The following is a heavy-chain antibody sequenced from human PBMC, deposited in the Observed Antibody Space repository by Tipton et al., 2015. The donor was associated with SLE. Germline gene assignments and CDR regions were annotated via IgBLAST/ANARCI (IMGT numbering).Heavy chain of an antibody. CDR1: GYTFTSYY. D-gene: IGHD3-10*01. Sequence: QLVKSGAEVKKPGASVKVSCKASGYTFTSYYMHWVRQAPGQGLEWMGIINPSGGSTSYAQKFQGRVTMNRDTSTSTVYMELSSLRSEDTAVYYCARAHDGITMVQALGYWGQGTLVTVSS. CDR3: ARAHDGITMVQALGY. V-gene: IGHV1-46*01. J-gene: IGHJ4*02. CDR2: INPSGGST.